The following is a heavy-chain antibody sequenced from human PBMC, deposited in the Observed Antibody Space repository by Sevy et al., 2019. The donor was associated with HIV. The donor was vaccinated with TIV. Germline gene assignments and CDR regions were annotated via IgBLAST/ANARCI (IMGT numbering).Heavy chain of an antibody. CDR2: INPDSGGP. V-gene: IGHV1-2*02. Sequence: ASVKVSCKASGYTFTGYYMHWMRQAPGQGLGWMGWINPDSGGPTYSPKFQGRVTLTRDTSISTAYMDLVRLKSDDTAEYYCVRDDRDGYFEYWGQGTLVTVSS. J-gene: IGHJ4*02. CDR1: GYTFTGYY. CDR3: VRDDRDGYFEY.